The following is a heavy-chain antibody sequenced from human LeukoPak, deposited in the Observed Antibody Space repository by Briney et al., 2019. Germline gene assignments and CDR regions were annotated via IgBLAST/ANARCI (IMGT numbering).Heavy chain of an antibody. CDR3: ARVKKQQLVSDY. CDR2: INTSGST. J-gene: IGHJ4*02. D-gene: IGHD6-13*01. CDR1: GDSVSSESYY. V-gene: IGHV4-61*02. Sequence: SQTLSLTCTVSGDSVSSESYYWSWIRQPAGKGLEWIGRINTSGSTNYSPSLKSRVTISLDTSKNQFSLKLSSVTAADTAVYYCARVKKQQLVSDYWGQGTLVTVSS.